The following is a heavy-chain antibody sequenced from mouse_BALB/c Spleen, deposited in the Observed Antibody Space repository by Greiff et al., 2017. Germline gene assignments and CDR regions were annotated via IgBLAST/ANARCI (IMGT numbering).Heavy chain of an antibody. Sequence: QVQLQQPGAELVKPGASVKLSCKASGYTFTSYWMHWVKQRPGQGLEWIGEINPSNGRTNYNEKFKSKATLTVDKSSSTAYMQLSSLTSEDSAVYYCARRVGYYFDYWGQGTTLTVSS. J-gene: IGHJ2*01. CDR1: GYTFTSYW. CDR3: ARRVGYYFDY. D-gene: IGHD1-1*01. V-gene: IGHV1S81*02. CDR2: INPSNGRT.